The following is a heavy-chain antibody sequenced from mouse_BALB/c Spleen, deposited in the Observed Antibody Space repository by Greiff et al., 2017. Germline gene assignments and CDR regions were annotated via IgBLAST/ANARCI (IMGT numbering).Heavy chain of an antibody. J-gene: IGHJ4*01. CDR2: INSNGGST. V-gene: IGHV5-6-3*01. CDR1: GFTFSSYG. Sequence: EVLLVESGGGLVQPGGSLKLSCAASGFTFSSYGMSWVRQTPDKGLELVANINSNGGSTYYPDSVKGRFTISRDNAKNTLYLQMSSLKSEDTAMYYCARMDYWGQGTSVTVSS. CDR3: ARMDY.